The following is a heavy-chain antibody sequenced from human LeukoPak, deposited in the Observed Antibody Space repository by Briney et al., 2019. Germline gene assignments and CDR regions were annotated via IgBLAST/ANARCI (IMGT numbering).Heavy chain of an antibody. D-gene: IGHD3-10*01. V-gene: IGHV1-46*01. J-gene: IGHJ5*02. CDR3: ARDGRGSRSSWFDP. Sequence: GASVKVSCKASGYTFTSYYMHWVRQAPGQGLEWMGIINPSGGSTSYAQKFQGRVTMTRDMSTSTAYMELSRLRSDDTAVYYCARDGRGSRSSWFDPWGQGTLVIVSS. CDR1: GYTFTSYY. CDR2: INPSGGST.